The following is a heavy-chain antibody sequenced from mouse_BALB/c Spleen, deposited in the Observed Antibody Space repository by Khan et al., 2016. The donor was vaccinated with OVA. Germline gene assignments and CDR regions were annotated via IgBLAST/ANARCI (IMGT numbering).Heavy chain of an antibody. D-gene: IGHD1-1*01. V-gene: IGHV1-7*01. CDR3: ANHGSSSAWFAY. CDR2: INPSTGYS. J-gene: IGHJ3*01. Sequence: QVQLKESGAELAKPGASVKMSCKASGYTFTSYWMHWVKQRPGQGLEWIGYINPSTGYSESNQKFKDKATLTADKSSSTDYMQLRSLTSDDSAVYYCANHGSSSAWFAYWGQGTLVTVSA. CDR1: GYTFTSYW.